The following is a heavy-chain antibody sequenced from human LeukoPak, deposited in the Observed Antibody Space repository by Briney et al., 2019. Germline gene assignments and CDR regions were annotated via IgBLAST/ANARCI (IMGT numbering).Heavy chain of an antibody. CDR3: ARASDYGDHDY. CDR2: IYTSGST. J-gene: IGHJ4*02. V-gene: IGHV4-59*10. D-gene: IGHD4-17*01. Sequence: PSETLSLTCAVYGGSFSGYYWSWIRQPAGKGLEWIGRIYTSGSTNYNPSLKSRVTMSVDTSKNQFSLKLSSVTAADTAVYYCARASDYGDHDYWGQGTLVTVSS. CDR1: GGSFSGYY.